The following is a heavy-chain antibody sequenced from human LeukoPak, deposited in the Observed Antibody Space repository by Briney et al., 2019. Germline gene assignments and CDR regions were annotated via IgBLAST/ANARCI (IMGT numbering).Heavy chain of an antibody. CDR1: GGSFSGYY. CDR2: INHSGST. V-gene: IGHV4-34*01. D-gene: IGHD3-22*01. J-gene: IGHJ6*03. CDR3: AKDSTKLRYDSSGSQVPFYYYYYYMDV. Sequence: SETLSLTCAVYGGSFSGYYWSWIRQPPGKGLEWIGEINHSGSTNYNPSLKSRVTISIDTSKNQFSLKLSSVTAADTAVYYCAKDSTKLRYDSSGSQVPFYYYYYYMDVWGKGTTVTISS.